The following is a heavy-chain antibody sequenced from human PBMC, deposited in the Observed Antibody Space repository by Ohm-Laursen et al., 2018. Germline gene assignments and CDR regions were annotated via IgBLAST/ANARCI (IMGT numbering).Heavy chain of an antibody. CDR2: ISAIGNTR. Sequence: SLRLSCAASGFNFSEFYMSWIRQAPGKGLEWISYISAIGNTRYYEDSLKGRITIFRDNAKKLLYLQMHSLRAEDTAVYYCAREMRGMYHDRSGNYMSPGPDYWGQGTLVTVSS. J-gene: IGHJ4*02. CDR3: AREMRGMYHDRSGNYMSPGPDY. CDR1: GFNFSEFY. D-gene: IGHD3-22*01. V-gene: IGHV3-11*01.